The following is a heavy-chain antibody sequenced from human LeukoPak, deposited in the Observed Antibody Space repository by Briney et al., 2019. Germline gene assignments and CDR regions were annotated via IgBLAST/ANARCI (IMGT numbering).Heavy chain of an antibody. CDR2: INPIDGNT. CDR3: AREPTSGSLYFDY. CDR1: GYTFITSY. V-gene: IGHV1-46*01. J-gene: IGHJ4*02. D-gene: IGHD1-26*01. Sequence: ASVKVSCKTSGYTFITSYTHWVRQAPGQGLEWMGMINPIDGNTNRPQKFRGRLTVTRDTSTSTVYMELSSLTSGDTAVYYCAREPTSGSLYFDYWGQGTLVTVSS.